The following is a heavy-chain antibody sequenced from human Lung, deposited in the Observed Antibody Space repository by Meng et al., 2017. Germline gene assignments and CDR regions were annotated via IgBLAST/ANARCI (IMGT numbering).Heavy chain of an antibody. J-gene: IGHJ4*02. CDR1: GDAIGNNKW. Sequence: QLQEPGPELVHPAGTLSPACPVSGDAIGNNKWWSWPRQPPGKGLEGIGEISNSGKTVYSPSLKSRVRISLDKSNNQFSLTLNSVTAADTAMYYCARERIRELGLFDSWGQGTLVTVSS. V-gene: IGHV4-4*02. CDR3: ARERIRELGLFDS. D-gene: IGHD3-10*01. CDR2: ISNSGKT.